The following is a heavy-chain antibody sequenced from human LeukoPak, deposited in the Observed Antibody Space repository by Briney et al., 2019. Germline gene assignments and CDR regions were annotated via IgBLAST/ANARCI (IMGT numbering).Heavy chain of an antibody. CDR1: GGSFSSYY. J-gene: IGHJ6*03. CDR3: ARDGRGAARHFMDV. D-gene: IGHD6-6*01. Sequence: PSETLSLTCTVSGGSFSSYYWSWIRQPPGKGLEWIGYIYYSGSANYNPSLKSRVTISVDTSKNQFSLKLTSVTAADTAVYYCARDGRGAARHFMDVWGKGTTVTVSS. CDR2: IYYSGSA. V-gene: IGHV4-59*01.